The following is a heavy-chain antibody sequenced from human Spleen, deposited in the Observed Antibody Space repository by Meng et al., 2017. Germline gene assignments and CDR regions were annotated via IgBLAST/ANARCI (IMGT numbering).Heavy chain of an antibody. D-gene: IGHD1-20*01. J-gene: IGHJ4*02. CDR3: ARGCPNWNLVPCYDY. Sequence: GGSLRLSCAASGFTFSSYGMHWVRQAPGQGLEWMGWISAYNGNTNHAQKLQGRVTLTTNTSTSTAYMELRSLTSDDTAVYYCARGCPNWNLVPCYDYWGQGTLVTVSS. CDR2: ISAYNGNT. CDR1: GFTFSSYG. V-gene: IGHV1-18*01.